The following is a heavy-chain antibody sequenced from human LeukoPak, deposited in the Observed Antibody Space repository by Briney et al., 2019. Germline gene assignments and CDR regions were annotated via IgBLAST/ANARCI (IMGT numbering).Heavy chain of an antibody. CDR3: ARERSSWYYLGY. D-gene: IGHD6-13*01. V-gene: IGHV6-1*01. CDR1: GDSVSSNIAT. J-gene: IGHJ4*02. CDR2: TYYRSQWYY. Sequence: SQTLSLTCVISGDSVSSNIATWNWIRQSPSRGLEWLGRTYYRSQWYYDYAVSVRSRITINPDTSKNQFSLQLSSVTPEDTAVYFCARERSSWYYLGYWGQGMLLTVSS.